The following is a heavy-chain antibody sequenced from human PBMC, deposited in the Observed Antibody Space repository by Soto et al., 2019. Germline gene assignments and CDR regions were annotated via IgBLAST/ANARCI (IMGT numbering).Heavy chain of an antibody. Sequence: PGGSLRLSCAASGFTFSSYGMHWVRQAPGKGLEWVAVISYDGSNKYYADSVKGRFTISRDNSENTLYLQMNSLRAEDTAVYYCAKGIVVVTTIPKQNTRGYGMDVWGQGTTVTVSS. CDR1: GFTFSSYG. CDR3: AKGIVVVTTIPKQNTRGYGMDV. J-gene: IGHJ6*02. CDR2: ISYDGSNK. D-gene: IGHD3-22*01. V-gene: IGHV3-30*18.